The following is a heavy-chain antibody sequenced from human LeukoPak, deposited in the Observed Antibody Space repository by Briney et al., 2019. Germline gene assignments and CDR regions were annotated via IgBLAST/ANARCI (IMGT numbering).Heavy chain of an antibody. Sequence: KTSETLSLTCTVSGGSISSYYWSWIRQPPGKGLEWIGYIYYSGSTNYNPSLKSRVTISVDTSKNQFSLKLSSVTAADTAVYYCARVAAVPYNWFDPWGQGTLVTVSS. V-gene: IGHV4-59*12. J-gene: IGHJ5*02. D-gene: IGHD6-13*01. CDR1: GGSISSYY. CDR3: ARVAAVPYNWFDP. CDR2: IYYSGST.